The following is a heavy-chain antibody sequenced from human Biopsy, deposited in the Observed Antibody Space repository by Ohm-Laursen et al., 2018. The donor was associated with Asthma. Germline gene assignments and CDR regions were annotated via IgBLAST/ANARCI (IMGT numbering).Heavy chain of an antibody. V-gene: IGHV3-30-3*01. CDR3: ARDLRSDNWNPWGMDV. CDR2: VSYDGTNK. CDR1: GFTFSDYD. D-gene: IGHD1-20*01. J-gene: IGHJ6*02. Sequence: SLRLSCTASGFTFSDYDMHWVRQAPGKGLEWVAVVSYDGTNKDYADSVKGRFTFSRDNSQNTLSLEMNSLRVEDTAVYYCARDLRSDNWNPWGMDVWGLGTTVTVAS.